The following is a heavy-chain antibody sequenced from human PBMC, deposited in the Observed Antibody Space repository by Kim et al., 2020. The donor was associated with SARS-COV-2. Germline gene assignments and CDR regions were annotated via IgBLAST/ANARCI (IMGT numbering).Heavy chain of an antibody. CDR3: TTGATVTTYSDWYFDL. J-gene: IGHJ2*01. V-gene: IGHV3-15*01. D-gene: IGHD4-17*01. Sequence: PVKGRCTIARDDSKNPLYLQMNSLKTEDTAVYYCTTGATVTTYSDWYFDLWGRGTLVTVSS.